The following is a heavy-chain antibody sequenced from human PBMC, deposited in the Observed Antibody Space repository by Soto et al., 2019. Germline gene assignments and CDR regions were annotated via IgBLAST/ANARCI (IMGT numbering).Heavy chain of an antibody. D-gene: IGHD2-2*03. V-gene: IGHV1-18*01. CDR3: ARVLVPGYPGYSAY. CDR1: GYTFSNYG. Sequence: QVQLVQSGAEVKKPGASVKVSCKTSGYTFSNYGINWVRQAPGQGLEWMGWISAYNGNTNFAQKLQGRVSLTTDTSTTTAYMERRSLTSDDTALYYCARVLVPGYPGYSAYWGQEPLVTFSS. CDR2: ISAYNGNT. J-gene: IGHJ4*02.